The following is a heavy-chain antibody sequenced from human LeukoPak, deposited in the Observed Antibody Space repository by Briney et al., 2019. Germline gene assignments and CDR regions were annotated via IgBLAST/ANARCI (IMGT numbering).Heavy chain of an antibody. D-gene: IGHD3-10*01. V-gene: IGHV3-7*01. Sequence: GGSLRLSCAASGFTFSSYWMSWVRHAPGKGLEWVANIKQDGSEKYYVDSVKGRFTISRDNAKNSLYLQMNSLRAEDTAVYYCATTLWFGELNAFDIWGQGTMVTFSS. J-gene: IGHJ3*02. CDR1: GFTFSSYW. CDR3: ATTLWFGELNAFDI. CDR2: IKQDGSEK.